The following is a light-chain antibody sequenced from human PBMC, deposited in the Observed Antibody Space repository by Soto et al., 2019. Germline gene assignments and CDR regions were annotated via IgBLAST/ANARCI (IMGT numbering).Light chain of an antibody. V-gene: IGKV3-15*01. CDR3: QQYSKWPIT. Sequence: IVLTQSPAALSTPPCKTSTRACRASQSVSSNLAWYQQKPGQAPRLLIYGASTRATGIPARFSGSGSGTGFTLTISRLEPEDFAVYYCQQYSKWPITFGQGTRLEIK. CDR2: GAS. CDR1: QSVSSN. J-gene: IGKJ5*01.